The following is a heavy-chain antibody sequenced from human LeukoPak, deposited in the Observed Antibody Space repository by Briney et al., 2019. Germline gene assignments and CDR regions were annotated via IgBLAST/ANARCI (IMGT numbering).Heavy chain of an antibody. CDR3: ARSRELLDFDT. D-gene: IGHD3-10*01. CDR2: INPSSNAA. V-gene: IGHV1-2*02. Sequence: GASVTVSCKPSGYTFSDYTIHWVRQAPGQGLEWMGWINPSSNAANYAQRFEGRVSLTRDTSISTADMVLTSLTSDDTGVYYCARSRELLDFDTWGQGTLVSVSS. CDR1: GYTFSDYT. J-gene: IGHJ4*02.